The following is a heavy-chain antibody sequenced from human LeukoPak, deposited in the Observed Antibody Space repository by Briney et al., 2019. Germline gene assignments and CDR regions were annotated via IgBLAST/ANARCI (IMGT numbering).Heavy chain of an antibody. D-gene: IGHD1-26*01. Sequence: QSGGSLRLSCAASGFTFTYYAMYWVRQAPGKGLEWVSAISGSGGNTYYADSVQGRFTISRDNSKNTLYLQMNSLKTEDTAVYYCTTGAPRAYSGSYSNCWGQGTLVTVSS. CDR2: ISGSGGNT. CDR1: GFTFTYYA. J-gene: IGHJ4*02. CDR3: TTGAPRAYSGSYSNC. V-gene: IGHV3-23*01.